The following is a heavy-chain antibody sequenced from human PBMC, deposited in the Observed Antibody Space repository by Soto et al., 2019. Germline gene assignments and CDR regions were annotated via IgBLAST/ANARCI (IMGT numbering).Heavy chain of an antibody. CDR3: AREKYDSSGRNWFDP. D-gene: IGHD3-22*01. Sequence: PSETLSLTCTVSGFSISSYYWSWIRQPPGKGLEWIGYIYYSGSTNYNPSLKSRVTISVDTSKNQFSLKLSSVTAADTAVYYCAREKYDSSGRNWFDPWGQGTLVTVSS. J-gene: IGHJ5*02. V-gene: IGHV4-59*12. CDR1: GFSISSYY. CDR2: IYYSGST.